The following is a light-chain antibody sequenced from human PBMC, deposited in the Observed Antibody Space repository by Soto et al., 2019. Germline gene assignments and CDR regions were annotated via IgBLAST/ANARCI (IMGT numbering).Light chain of an antibody. CDR2: EVS. J-gene: IGLJ1*01. CDR1: SSDIGAYIY. CDR3: SSYAGSNNFV. V-gene: IGLV2-8*01. Sequence: QSVLTQPPSASGSPGQSVTISCTGTSSDIGAYIYVSWYQQHPGKAPKLMISEVSRRPSGVPARFSGSKSGNTGSLIVSGLQADDEAHYYCSSYAGSNNFVFGTGTKVTVL.